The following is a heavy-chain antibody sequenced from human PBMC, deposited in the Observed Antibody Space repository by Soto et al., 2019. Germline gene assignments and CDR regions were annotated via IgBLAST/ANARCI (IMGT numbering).Heavy chain of an antibody. CDR1: GFTFHNYG. CDR3: ARQAKEGATWFDY. CDR2: IWYDGSNK. J-gene: IGHJ4*02. Sequence: GGSLRLSCAASGFTFHNYGMHWVRQAPGKGLEWVAVIWYDGSNKYYADSVKGRFTISRDNSKNTLYLQMNSLRAEDTAVYYCARQAKEGATWFDYWGQGTLVTVSS. D-gene: IGHD1-26*01. V-gene: IGHV3-33*01.